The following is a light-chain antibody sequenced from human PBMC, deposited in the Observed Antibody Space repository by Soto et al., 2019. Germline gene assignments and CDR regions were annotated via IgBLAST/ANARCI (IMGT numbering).Light chain of an antibody. J-gene: IGLJ1*01. CDR2: GHT. Sequence: QTLMTKHPSLSGAPGQRVSISCTGSSSTIGAGYDVHWYQQLPGTAPKLLIYGHTNRPSGVPDRFSGSKSGTSASLAITALQAEDEADYYCQSYDSSLSAYVFGTGTKVTVL. CDR3: QSYDSSLSAYV. CDR1: SSTIGAGYD. V-gene: IGLV1-40*01.